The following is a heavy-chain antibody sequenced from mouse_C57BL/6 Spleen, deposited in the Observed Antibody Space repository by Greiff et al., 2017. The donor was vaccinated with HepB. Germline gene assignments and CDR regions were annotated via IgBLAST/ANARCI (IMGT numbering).Heavy chain of an antibody. J-gene: IGHJ4*01. Sequence: QVQLQQPGAELVKPGASVKLSCKASGYTFTSYWMHWVKQRPGQGLEWIGLIHPNSGSTNYNEKFKSKATLTVDKSSSTAYMQLSSLTSEDSAVYYCARSGGLRGAMDDWGQGTSVTVSS. CDR3: ARSGGLRGAMDD. V-gene: IGHV1-64*01. CDR1: GYTFTSYW. D-gene: IGHD2-4*01. CDR2: IHPNSGST.